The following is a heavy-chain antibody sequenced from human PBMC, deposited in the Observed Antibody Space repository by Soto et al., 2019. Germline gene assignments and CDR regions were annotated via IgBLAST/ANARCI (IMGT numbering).Heavy chain of an antibody. D-gene: IGHD5-18*01. CDR1: GFTFSTYG. CDR3: GRDGALGDTAVVDS. Sequence: QVQLVESGGGVVQPGKSLRISCAASGFTFSTYGMNWVRKAPGKGLEWVAVIWYDGSNKYHGDSLKGRFTISRENSKNALYLQINDRRAEDKVVYYCGRDGALGDTAVVDSWGEGTLVTVST. CDR2: IWYDGSNK. J-gene: IGHJ4*02. V-gene: IGHV3-33*08.